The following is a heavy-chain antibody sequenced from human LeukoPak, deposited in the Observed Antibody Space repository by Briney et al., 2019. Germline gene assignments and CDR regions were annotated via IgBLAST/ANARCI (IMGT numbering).Heavy chain of an antibody. J-gene: IGHJ3*02. CDR1: GGSSSSYY. CDR2: IYYSGST. V-gene: IGHV4-59*01. D-gene: IGHD5-18*01. Sequence: PSETLSLTCTVSGGSSSSYYWNWIRQPPGKGLEWIGYIYYSGSTNYNPSLKSRVTISVDTSKNQFSLKLSSVTAADTAVYYCARGGRGYTYAPDAFDIWGQGTMVTVSS. CDR3: ARGGRGYTYAPDAFDI.